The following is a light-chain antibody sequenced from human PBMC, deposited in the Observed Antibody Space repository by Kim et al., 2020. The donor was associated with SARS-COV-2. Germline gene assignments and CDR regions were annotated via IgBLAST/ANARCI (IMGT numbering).Light chain of an antibody. CDR1: QGIRND. Sequence: AIQMSQSPSSLSASVGDRVTITCRASQGIRNDLTWYQQKPGRAPKLLIYAASSLQSGVPSRFSGSGSGTDFTLTINSLQPEDFATYYCLHDYTYPWTFGQGTKVDIK. J-gene: IGKJ1*01. CDR2: AAS. V-gene: IGKV1-6*01. CDR3: LHDYTYPWT.